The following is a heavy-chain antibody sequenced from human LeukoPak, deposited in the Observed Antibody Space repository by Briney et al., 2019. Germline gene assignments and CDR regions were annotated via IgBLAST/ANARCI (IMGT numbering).Heavy chain of an antibody. D-gene: IGHD5/OR15-5a*01. J-gene: IGHJ4*02. Sequence: GGSLRLSCAASGFTFSNYAMHWVRQAPGKGLEWVAVISFDGSNKYYADSVKGRFTISRDSSKNTLFVHMNSLRAEDTAVYYCARDVSGPIDYWGQGTLVTVSS. CDR3: ARDVSGPIDY. CDR2: ISFDGSNK. V-gene: IGHV3-30-3*01. CDR1: GFTFSNYA.